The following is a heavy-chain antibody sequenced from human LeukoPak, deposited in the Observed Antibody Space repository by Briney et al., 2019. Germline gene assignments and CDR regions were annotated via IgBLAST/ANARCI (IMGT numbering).Heavy chain of an antibody. J-gene: IGHJ4*02. CDR2: ISWNSGSI. D-gene: IGHD3-10*01. Sequence: PGGSLRLSCAASGFTFDDYAMHWVRQAPGKGLEWVSGISWNSGSIGYADSVKGRFTISRDNAKNSLYLQMNSLRAEDTALYYCARNLWFGELSHQHFDYWGQGTLVTVSS. CDR3: ARNLWFGELSHQHFDY. V-gene: IGHV3-9*01. CDR1: GFTFDDYA.